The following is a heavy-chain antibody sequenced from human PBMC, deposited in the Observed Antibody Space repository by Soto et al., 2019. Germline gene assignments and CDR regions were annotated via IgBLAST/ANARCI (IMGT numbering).Heavy chain of an antibody. CDR2: IDADDRSA. V-gene: IGHV3-74*01. J-gene: IGHJ6*02. CDR1: GFNFRTTW. Sequence: EVQLVESGGGLVQPGGSLRLSCVVSGFNFRTTWMHWVRQPPGKGLVWVSRIDADDRSARYADSVKGRFTISRDNSKNTLYLQMNSLRPEDTAVYYCARDYYYSVDVWGQGTSVTV. CDR3: ARDYYYSVDV. D-gene: IGHD3-10*01.